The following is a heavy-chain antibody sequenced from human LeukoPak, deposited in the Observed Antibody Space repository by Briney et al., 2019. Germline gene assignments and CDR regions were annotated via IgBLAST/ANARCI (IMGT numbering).Heavy chain of an antibody. CDR2: IYSGVPT. CDR3: ARDRGPTRAFDI. V-gene: IGHV3-53*01. Sequence: GGSLRLSCAASGFTASSNYMSWVRQAPGKGLEWVSVIYSGVPTYYADSVKGRFPISRDNSKNTLYLQMNSLRAEDTAVYYCARDRGPTRAFDIWGQGTMVTVS. CDR1: GFTASSNY. J-gene: IGHJ3*02. D-gene: IGHD5-24*01.